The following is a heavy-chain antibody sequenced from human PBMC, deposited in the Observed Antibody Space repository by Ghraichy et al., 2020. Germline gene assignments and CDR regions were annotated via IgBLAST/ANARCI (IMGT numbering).Heavy chain of an antibody. V-gene: IGHV4-39*01. D-gene: IGHD1-26*01. CDR3: ARHSGSYFAQTIDY. Sequence: SETLSLTCTVSGGSISSSSYYWGWIRQPPGKGLEWIGSIYYSGSTYYNPSLKSRVTISVDTSKNQFSLKLSSVTAAYTAVYYCARHSGSYFAQTIDYWGQGTLVTVSS. CDR2: IYYSGST. CDR1: GGSISSSSYY. J-gene: IGHJ4*02.